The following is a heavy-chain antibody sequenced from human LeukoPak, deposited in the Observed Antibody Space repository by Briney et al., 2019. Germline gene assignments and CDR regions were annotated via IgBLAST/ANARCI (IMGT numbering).Heavy chain of an antibody. CDR3: ARSGSYANDAFDI. CDR1: GGSISSYY. Sequence: PSETLSLTCTVSGGSISSYYSSWIRQPAGKGLEWIGRMYLSGNTNYSPSLKSRVTMSPDTSKNQFSLKLSSVTAADTAVYYCARSGSYANDAFDIWGQGTMVTVSS. CDR2: MYLSGNT. V-gene: IGHV4-4*07. D-gene: IGHD1-26*01. J-gene: IGHJ3*02.